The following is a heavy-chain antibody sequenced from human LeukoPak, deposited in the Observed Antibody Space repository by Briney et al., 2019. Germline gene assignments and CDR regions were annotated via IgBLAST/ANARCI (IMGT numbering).Heavy chain of an antibody. J-gene: IGHJ4*02. Sequence: GGSLRLSCAASGFTFSSYWMSWVRQAPGKGLEWVANIKQDGSEKHYVDSVKVRFTISRDNAKNSPSLQMNSLRAEDTAVYYCARDYYDSSGYYLFDYWGQGTLVTVSS. CDR2: IKQDGSEK. D-gene: IGHD3-22*01. CDR3: ARDYYDSSGYYLFDY. V-gene: IGHV3-7*01. CDR1: GFTFSSYW.